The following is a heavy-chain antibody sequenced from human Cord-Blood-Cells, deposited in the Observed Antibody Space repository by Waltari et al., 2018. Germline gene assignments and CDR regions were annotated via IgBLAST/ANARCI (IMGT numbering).Heavy chain of an antibody. CDR2: IGGSGGST. CDR1: GFTFSSYA. Sequence: EVQLLESGGGLVQPGGSLRLSCAASGFTFSSYAMSWVRQAPGKGREWVSVIGGSGGSTYDADSLKGRFTISRDNSKNTLYLQMNSLGAEDTAVYYCAKLLHWGVDYWGQGTLVTVSS. J-gene: IGHJ4*02. CDR3: AKLLHWGVDY. V-gene: IGHV3-23*01. D-gene: IGHD7-27*01.